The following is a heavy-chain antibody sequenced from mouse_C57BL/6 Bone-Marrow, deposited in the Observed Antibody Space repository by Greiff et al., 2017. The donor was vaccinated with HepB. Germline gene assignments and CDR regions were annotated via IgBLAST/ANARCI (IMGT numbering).Heavy chain of an antibody. CDR1: GYSFTSYY. Sequence: VKLQESGPELVKPGASVKISCKASGYSFTSYYIHWVKQRPGQGLEWIGWIYPGSGNTKYNEKFKGKATLTADTSSSTAYMQLSSLTSEDSAVYYCARGWSLYWGQGTLVTVSA. V-gene: IGHV1-66*01. CDR3: ARGWSLY. J-gene: IGHJ3*01. D-gene: IGHD2-3*01. CDR2: IYPGSGNT.